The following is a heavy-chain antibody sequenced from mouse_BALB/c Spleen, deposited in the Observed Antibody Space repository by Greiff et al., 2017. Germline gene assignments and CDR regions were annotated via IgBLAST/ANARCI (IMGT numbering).Heavy chain of an antibody. CDR3: ASRYYYGSSYSWYFDV. V-gene: IGHV1-66*01. Sequence: VQLQQSGAELVKPGASVKLSCKTSGFTFSSSYISWLKQKPGQSLEWIAWIYAGTGGTSYNQKFTGKAQLTVATSSSTAYMQFSSLTTEDSAIYYCASRYYYGSSYSWYFDVWGAGTTVTVSS. D-gene: IGHD1-1*01. J-gene: IGHJ1*01. CDR1: GFTFSSSY. CDR2: IYAGTGGT.